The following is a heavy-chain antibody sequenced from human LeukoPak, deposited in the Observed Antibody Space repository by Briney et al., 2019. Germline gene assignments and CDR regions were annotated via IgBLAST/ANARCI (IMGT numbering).Heavy chain of an antibody. CDR1: GYTFTGYY. Sequence: ASVKVSCKASGYTFTGYYMHWVRQAPGQGLEWMGWINPNSGGTNYAQEFQGRVTMTRDTSISTAYMELSRLRSDDTAVYYCARDNWWYSSSWHYYMDVWGKGTTVTVSS. CDR3: ARDNWWYSSSWHYYMDV. V-gene: IGHV1-2*02. D-gene: IGHD6-13*01. J-gene: IGHJ6*03. CDR2: INPNSGGT.